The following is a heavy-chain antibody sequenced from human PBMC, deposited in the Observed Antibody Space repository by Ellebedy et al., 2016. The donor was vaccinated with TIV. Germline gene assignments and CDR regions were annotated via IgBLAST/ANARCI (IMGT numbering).Heavy chain of an antibody. D-gene: IGHD3-9*01. CDR1: GASVSSY. CDR2: IYDSRST. CDR3: AQGQLTYFYYGMDV. V-gene: IGHV4-59*02. J-gene: IGHJ6*02. Sequence: SETLSLTXTVSGASVSSYWSWIRQPPGKALEWSGYIYDSRSTKYNPSLGSRVTLSVDTSRNQLSLGLTSVTAADTAVYYCAQGQLTYFYYGMDVWGQGTTVTVSS.